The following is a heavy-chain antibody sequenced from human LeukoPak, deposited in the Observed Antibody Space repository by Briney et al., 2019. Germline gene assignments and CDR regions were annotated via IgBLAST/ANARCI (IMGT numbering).Heavy chain of an antibody. D-gene: IGHD1-26*01. V-gene: IGHV4-4*07. Sequence: PSDTLSLTCTVSSGPFSVYYWSWIRQPAGKGVECIGRIHTSGNTTYNPSLESRVTMSVDTSKNQFYLRLSSVTAADTAVYYCARELSRMEWEIFSYDAIDIWGQGTKVTVSS. J-gene: IGHJ3*02. CDR3: ARELSRMEWEIFSYDAIDI. CDR1: SGPFSVYY. CDR2: IHTSGNT.